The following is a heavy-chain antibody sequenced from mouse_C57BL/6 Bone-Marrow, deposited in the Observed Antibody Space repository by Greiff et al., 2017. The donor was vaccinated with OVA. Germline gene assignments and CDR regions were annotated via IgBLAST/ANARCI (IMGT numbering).Heavy chain of an antibody. CDR1: GYSITSGYY. V-gene: IGHV3-6*01. CDR2: ISYDGSN. CDR3: ARSYYYGSTFAY. Sequence: VQLQQSGPGLVKPSQSLSLTCSVTGYSITSGYYWNWIRQFPGNKLEWMGYISYDGSNNYNPSLKNRISITRDTSKNQFFLKLNSVTTEDTATYYCARSYYYGSTFAYWGQGTLVTVSA. D-gene: IGHD1-1*01. J-gene: IGHJ3*01.